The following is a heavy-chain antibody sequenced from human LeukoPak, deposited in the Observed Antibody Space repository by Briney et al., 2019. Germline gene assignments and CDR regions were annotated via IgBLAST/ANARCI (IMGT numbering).Heavy chain of an antibody. CDR3: ARDLYGGNSGYSFDY. J-gene: IGHJ4*02. CDR1: GGSISSYY. V-gene: IGHV4-4*07. D-gene: IGHD4-23*01. Sequence: SETLSLTCTVSGGSISSYYWSWIRQPAGKGLEWIGRIYTSGSTHYNPSLKSRVTISVDTSKNQFSLQLISVPPAARALSYCARDLYGGNSGYSFDYGGQGTLVTVS. CDR2: IYTSGST.